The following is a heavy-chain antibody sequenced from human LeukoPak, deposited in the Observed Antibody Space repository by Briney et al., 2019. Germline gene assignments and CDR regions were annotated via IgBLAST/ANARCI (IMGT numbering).Heavy chain of an antibody. J-gene: IGHJ4*02. D-gene: IGHD3-10*01. CDR3: ARYGSGRNYRDPFGS. CDR2: MYRDCSVI. CDR1: GFNFDEYA. V-gene: IGHV3-48*03. Sequence: PGESLTLSCVASGFNFDEYAMNWVRQAPGKGLEWVSCMYRDCSVIHYSDSVTGQFIVSRDKAKNSMYLQMNSLRAEDTAVYFYARYGSGRNYRDPFGSWGQGTLVTVSS.